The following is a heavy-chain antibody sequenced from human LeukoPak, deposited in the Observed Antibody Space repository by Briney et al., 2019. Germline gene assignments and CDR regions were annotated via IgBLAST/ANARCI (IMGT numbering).Heavy chain of an antibody. Sequence: PSQTLSLTCTVSSGSISSGSYYWSSIRQHPGKGLEWIGYIYYSGSTYYNPSLKSRVTISVDTSKNQFSLKLSSVTAADTAVYYCARESMDRGDIDYWGQGTLVTVSS. V-gene: IGHV4-31*03. CDR1: SGSISSGSYY. CDR3: ARESMDRGDIDY. J-gene: IGHJ4*02. CDR2: IYYSGST. D-gene: IGHD3-10*01.